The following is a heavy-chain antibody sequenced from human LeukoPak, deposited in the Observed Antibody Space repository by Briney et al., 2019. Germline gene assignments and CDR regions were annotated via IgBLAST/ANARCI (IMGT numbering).Heavy chain of an antibody. CDR2: IYYSGST. CDR3: ARSMGRYFDWLLWDYGMDV. Sequence: SETLSLTCTVSGGSISSYYWSWIRQPPGKGLEWIGYIYYSGSTNYNPSLKSRVTISVDTSKNQFSLKLSSVTAADTAVYYCARSMGRYFDWLLWDYGMDVWGQGTLVTVSS. J-gene: IGHJ6*02. V-gene: IGHV4-59*01. D-gene: IGHD3-9*01. CDR1: GGSISSYY.